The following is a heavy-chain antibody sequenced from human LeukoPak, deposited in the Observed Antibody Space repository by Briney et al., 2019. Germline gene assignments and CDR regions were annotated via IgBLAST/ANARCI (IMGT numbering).Heavy chain of an antibody. CDR2: IWYDGTSK. V-gene: IGHV3-33*01. D-gene: IGHD6-19*01. Sequence: GGSLRLSCAASGFSLSAYGVHWVRQAPGKGLEWVAVIWYDGTSKDYADSVKGRFTFSRDNSKNTLYLQMNSLRAEDTAVYYCAGTAQWLGDYWGQGTLVTVSS. CDR1: GFSLSAYG. CDR3: AGTAQWLGDY. J-gene: IGHJ4*02.